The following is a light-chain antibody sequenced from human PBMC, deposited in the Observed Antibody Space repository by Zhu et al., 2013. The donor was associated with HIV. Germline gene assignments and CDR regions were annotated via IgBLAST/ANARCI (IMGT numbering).Light chain of an antibody. CDR3: QQYYTTPLT. CDR2: WAS. J-gene: IGKJ2*01. Sequence: DIVMTQSPDSLAVSLGERATINCKSSQSILYSNNNNNYLAWYQQRAGQPPKLLIYWASSRESGVPDRFGGSGSGTDFSLTISSLQAEDVAAYYCQQYYTTPLTFGQGTKLEIK. CDR1: QSILYSNNNNNY. V-gene: IGKV4-1*01.